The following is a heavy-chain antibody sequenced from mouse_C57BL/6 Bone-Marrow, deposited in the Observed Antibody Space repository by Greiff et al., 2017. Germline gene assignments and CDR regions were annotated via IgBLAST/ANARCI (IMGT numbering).Heavy chain of an antibody. CDR2: IHPNSGST. J-gene: IGHJ2*01. CDR1: GYTFTSYW. Sequence: VQLQQPGAELVKPGASVKLSCKASGYTFTSYWMHWVKQRPGQGLEWIGMIHPNSGSTNYNEKFKSKATLTVDKSSSTAYMQLSSLTSEGSAVYYCARRGSYYGSSPYYFDYWGQGTTLTVSS. CDR3: ARRGSYYGSSPYYFDY. V-gene: IGHV1-64*01. D-gene: IGHD1-1*01.